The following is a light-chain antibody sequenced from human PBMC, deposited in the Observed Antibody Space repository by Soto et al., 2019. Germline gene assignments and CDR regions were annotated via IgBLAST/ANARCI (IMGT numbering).Light chain of an antibody. CDR3: AAWDDSLSVV. Sequence: QSVLTQPPSASGTPGQRVTISCSGSSSNIGRNYVYWYQQLPGTAPKLLIYSNNQRPSGVPDRFSGSKSGTSASLAISWLRSEDEADYYCAAWDDSLSVVFGGGTKLTVL. CDR1: SSNIGRNY. V-gene: IGLV1-47*02. CDR2: SNN. J-gene: IGLJ2*01.